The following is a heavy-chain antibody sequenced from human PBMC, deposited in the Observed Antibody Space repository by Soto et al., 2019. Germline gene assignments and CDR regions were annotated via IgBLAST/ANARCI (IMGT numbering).Heavy chain of an antibody. D-gene: IGHD3-16*01. Sequence: SQTLSLTCAISGDSVSSNSAAWNWIRQSPSRGLEWLGRTYYRSKWYNDYAVSVKSRXTIXXXXXXXXXXXXXXXVTPXDTXVXXCXRDEVITFGGVTDWGQGTMVTVSS. CDR2: TYYRSKWYN. CDR3: XRDEVITFGGVTD. J-gene: IGHJ3*01. CDR1: GDSVSSNSAA. V-gene: IGHV6-1*01.